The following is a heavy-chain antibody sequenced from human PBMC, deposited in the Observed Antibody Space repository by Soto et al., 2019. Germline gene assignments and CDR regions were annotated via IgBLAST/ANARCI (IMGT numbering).Heavy chain of an antibody. CDR3: ARGTLWFGAHNYGLDV. D-gene: IGHD3-10*01. V-gene: IGHV4-4*02. CDR1: GASISSGHW. Sequence: PSETLSLTCAVSGASISSGHWWSWVRQPPGKGLEWIGEIYHGGITNYSPSLESRVTMSVDKSKNQFSLTVDSVTAADTAVYYCARGTLWFGAHNYGLDVWGQGTTVTVS. J-gene: IGHJ6*02. CDR2: IYHGGIT.